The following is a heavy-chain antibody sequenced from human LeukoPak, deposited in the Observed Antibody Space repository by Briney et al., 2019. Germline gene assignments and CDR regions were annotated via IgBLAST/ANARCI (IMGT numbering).Heavy chain of an antibody. CDR3: ARLSYYYDSSGYQYYFDY. D-gene: IGHD3-22*01. CDR2: IYPGDSDT. J-gene: IGHJ4*02. V-gene: IGHV5-51*01. Sequence: GESLKISCKGSGYSFTSYWIGWVRQIPGKGLEWMGIIYPGDSDTRYSPSFQGQVTISADKSISTDYLQWSSVKASDTAMYYCARLSYYYDSSGYQYYFDYWGQGTLVTVSS. CDR1: GYSFTSYW.